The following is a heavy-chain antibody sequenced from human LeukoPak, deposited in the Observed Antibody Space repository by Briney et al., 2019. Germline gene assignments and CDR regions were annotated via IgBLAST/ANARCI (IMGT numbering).Heavy chain of an antibody. V-gene: IGHV3-21*01. Sequence: PGGSLRLSCVASGFTFHKFAMNWVRQAPGKGLEWVSSISSSSSYIYYADSVKGRFTISRDNAKNSLYLQMNSLRAEDTAVYYCARPIYDSSGYDWGQGTLVTVSS. J-gene: IGHJ4*02. CDR1: GFTFHKFA. CDR3: ARPIYDSSGYD. D-gene: IGHD3-22*01. CDR2: ISSSSSYI.